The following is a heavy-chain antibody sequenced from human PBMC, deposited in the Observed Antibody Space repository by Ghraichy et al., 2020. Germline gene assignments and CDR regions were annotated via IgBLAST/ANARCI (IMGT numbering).Heavy chain of an antibody. Sequence: SVKVSCKASGGTFSSYAISWVRQAPGQGLEWMGGIIPIFGKANYAQKFQGRVTITADESTSTAYMELSSLRSEDTAVYYCARGNSGTPATSFDYWGQGTLVTVSS. V-gene: IGHV1-69*13. CDR2: IIPIFGKA. CDR1: GGTFSSYA. D-gene: IGHD1-26*01. CDR3: ARGNSGTPATSFDY. J-gene: IGHJ4*02.